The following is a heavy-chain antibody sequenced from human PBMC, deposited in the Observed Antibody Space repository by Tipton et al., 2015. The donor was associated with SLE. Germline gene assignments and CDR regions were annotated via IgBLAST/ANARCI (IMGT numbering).Heavy chain of an antibody. CDR3: ARLQAGGSYSDI. J-gene: IGHJ3*02. CDR2: IYTSGST. D-gene: IGHD1-26*01. CDR1: GGSFSGYY. V-gene: IGHV4-4*09. Sequence: GLVKPSETLSLTCAVYGGSFSGYYWSWIRQPPGKGLEWIGYIYTSGSTYYNPSLKSRVTISVDTSKNQFSLKLSSVTAADTAVYYCARLQAGGSYSDIWGQGTMVTVSS.